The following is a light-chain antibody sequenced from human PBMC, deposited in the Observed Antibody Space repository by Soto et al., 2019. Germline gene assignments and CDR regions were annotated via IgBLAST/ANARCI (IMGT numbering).Light chain of an antibody. CDR2: GAS. CDR3: QQYKSWGMFI. CDR1: QSVSGS. V-gene: IGKV3-15*01. Sequence: EIVMTQSPATLSVSPGERATLSCRASQSVSGSLAWYQQKPGQAPRLLIYGASTRATDIPARFSGSGSGTAFTLPISSLQSEDFAVYYCQQYKSWGMFIFGPGTKVEIK. J-gene: IGKJ3*01.